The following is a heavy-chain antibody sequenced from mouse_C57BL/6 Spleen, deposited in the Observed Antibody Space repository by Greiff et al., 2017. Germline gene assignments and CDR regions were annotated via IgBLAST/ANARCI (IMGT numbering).Heavy chain of an antibody. Sequence: GGGLVQPKGSLKLSCAASGFTFNTYAMHWVRQAPGKGLEWVARIRSKSSNYATYYADSVKDRFTISRDDSQSMLYLQMNNLKTEDTAMYYCVREGGITTPVSWYFDVWGTGTTVTVSS. D-gene: IGHD1-1*01. J-gene: IGHJ1*03. CDR1: GFTFNTYA. V-gene: IGHV10-3*01. CDR3: VREGGITTPVSWYFDV. CDR2: IRSKSSNYAT.